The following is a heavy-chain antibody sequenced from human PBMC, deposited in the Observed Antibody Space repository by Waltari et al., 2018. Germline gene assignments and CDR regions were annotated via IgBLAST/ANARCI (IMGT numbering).Heavy chain of an antibody. D-gene: IGHD3-3*01. CDR3: ARDNTIFGVVIKRSYYYYGMDV. J-gene: IGHJ6*02. Sequence: EVQLVESGGGLVQPGGSLRLSCAASGFTFSSYWMSWVRQAPGKGLEWGANIKQDGSEKYYVDSVKGRFTISRDNAKNSLYLQMNSLRAEDTAVYYCARDNTIFGVVIKRSYYYYGMDVWGQGTTVTVSS. CDR2: IKQDGSEK. V-gene: IGHV3-7*01. CDR1: GFTFSSYW.